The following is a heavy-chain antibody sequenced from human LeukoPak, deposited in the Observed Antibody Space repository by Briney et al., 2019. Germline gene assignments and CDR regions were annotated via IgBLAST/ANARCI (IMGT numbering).Heavy chain of an antibody. CDR1: GFTFTSYT. V-gene: IGHV3-53*01. Sequence: GGSLRLSRAASGFTFTSYTMNWVRQAPGKGLEWVSIIYSGGSTFYADSVKGRFTISRDNSKNTLYLQMNSLRAEDTAVYYCARGGSYLSAFDIWGQGTMVTVSS. CDR3: ARGGSYLSAFDI. J-gene: IGHJ3*02. D-gene: IGHD1-26*01. CDR2: IYSGGST.